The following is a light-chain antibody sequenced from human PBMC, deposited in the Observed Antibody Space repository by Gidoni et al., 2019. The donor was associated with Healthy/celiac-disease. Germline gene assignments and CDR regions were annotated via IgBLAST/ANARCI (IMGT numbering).Light chain of an antibody. CDR1: SGSVSTSYY. CDR3: ELYMGSGIWV. V-gene: IGLV8-61*01. Sequence: QTVVTQEPSFLVSPGGTVTLTCGLSSGSVSTSYYPSWYQQTPGQAPRTLIYSTNTRSSGVPDRFSGSILGNKAALTITGAQADDESDYYCELYMGSGIWVFGGGTKLTVL. CDR2: STN. J-gene: IGLJ3*02.